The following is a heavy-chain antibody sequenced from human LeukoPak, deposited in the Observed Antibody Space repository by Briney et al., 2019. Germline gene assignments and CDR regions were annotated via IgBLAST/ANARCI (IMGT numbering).Heavy chain of an antibody. J-gene: IGHJ4*02. V-gene: IGHV1-2*02. CDR1: GYTFTGYY. CDR3: ARDLFGYDFWSGYSGYFDY. D-gene: IGHD3-3*01. CDR2: INPNSGGT. Sequence: GASVKVSCKASGYTFTGYYMHWVRQAPGQGLEWMGWINPNSGGTNYAQKFHGRVTMTRDTSISTAYMELSRLRSDDAAVYYCARDLFGYDFWSGYSGYFDYWGQGTLVTVSS.